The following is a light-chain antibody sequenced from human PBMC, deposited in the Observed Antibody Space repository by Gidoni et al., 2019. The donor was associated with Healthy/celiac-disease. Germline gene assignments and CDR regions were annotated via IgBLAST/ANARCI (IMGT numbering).Light chain of an antibody. V-gene: IGKV3-15*01. CDR2: GAS. CDR3: QQYNNWPPAFT. J-gene: IGKJ3*01. Sequence: EIVMTQSPATLSVSPGERATLSCRASQSVSSNLAWYQQKPGQAPRLLIYGASTRATGIPARFSGSGSGTEFTLTISSLQSEDFAVYYCQQYNNWPPAFTFGPGTKVEIK. CDR1: QSVSSN.